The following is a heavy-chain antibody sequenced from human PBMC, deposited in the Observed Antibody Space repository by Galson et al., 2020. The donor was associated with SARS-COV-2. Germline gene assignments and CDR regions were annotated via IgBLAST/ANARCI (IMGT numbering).Heavy chain of an antibody. Sequence: ASVKVSCKSSGYTFTSYDINWVRQATGQGLEWMGWMNPYSGNTAYARKFQGRVTMTRDTSTSTAYMDLSNLRYEDTAVYYCVRGAAMVTDEYWGQGTLVTVSS. CDR1: GYTFTSYD. CDR2: MNPYSGNT. CDR3: VRGAAMVTDEY. J-gene: IGHJ4*02. D-gene: IGHD5-18*01. V-gene: IGHV1-8*01.